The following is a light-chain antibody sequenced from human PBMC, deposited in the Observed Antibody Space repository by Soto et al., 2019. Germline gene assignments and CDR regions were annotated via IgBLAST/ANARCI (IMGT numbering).Light chain of an antibody. CDR1: QNILSN. J-gene: IGKJ5*01. CDR3: QQYNNRPIT. Sequence: TQSAGTVSLSLGERATLACRASQNILSNLAWYQKKPGQAPRLLIYGASTRATGIPARVSGSGSGTEFTLTISSRQSGDVEIYYCQQYNNRPITFGQGTRLEIK. CDR2: GAS. V-gene: IGKV3-15*01.